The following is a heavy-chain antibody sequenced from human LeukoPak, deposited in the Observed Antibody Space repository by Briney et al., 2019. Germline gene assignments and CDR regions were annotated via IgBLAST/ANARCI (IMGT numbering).Heavy chain of an antibody. CDR1: GGSISSGGYS. D-gene: IGHD1-14*01. CDR2: IHYSGST. J-gene: IGHJ4*02. CDR3: ARVSRTRRIV. V-gene: IGHV4-30-4*07. Sequence: SETLSLTCAVSGGSISSGGYSWNWIRQPPGKGLEWIGYIHYSGSTYYNPSLKSRVTMTVDTSKNQFSLKLSSVTAADTAVYYCARVSRTRRIVWGQGTLVTVSS.